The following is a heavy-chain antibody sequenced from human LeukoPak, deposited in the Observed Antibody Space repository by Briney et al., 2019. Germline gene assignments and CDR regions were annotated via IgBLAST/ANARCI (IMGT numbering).Heavy chain of an antibody. CDR3: ARHSGSGSLSRPFDP. J-gene: IGHJ5*02. D-gene: IGHD3-10*01. Sequence: SETLSLTCSVSGGSVTSGGFYWGWLRQPPGKGPEWIATIYYYNPSLQSRVTISIDTSKNQFSLRLTSVTATDTAVYHCARHSGSGSLSRPFDPWGQGPLVTVSS. CDR1: GGSVTSGGFY. CDR2: IY. V-gene: IGHV4-39*01.